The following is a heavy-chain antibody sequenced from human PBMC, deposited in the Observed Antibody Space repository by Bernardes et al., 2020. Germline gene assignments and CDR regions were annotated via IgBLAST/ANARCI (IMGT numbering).Heavy chain of an antibody. Sequence: ASVKVSCKASGYTFTSYDINWVRQATGQGLEWMGWMNPNSGNTGYAQKFQGRVTMTRNTSISTAYMELSSLRSEDTAVYYCARGPSTYCGGDCYGAPYYYYYGMDVWGNGSTVTVSS. J-gene: IGHJ6*04. CDR2: MNPNSGNT. V-gene: IGHV1-8*01. CDR1: GYTFTSYD. D-gene: IGHD2-21*01. CDR3: ARGPSTYCGGDCYGAPYYYYYGMDV.